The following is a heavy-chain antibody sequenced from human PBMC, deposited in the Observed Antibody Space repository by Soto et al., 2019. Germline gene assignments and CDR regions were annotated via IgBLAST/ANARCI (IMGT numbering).Heavy chain of an antibody. D-gene: IGHD6-13*01. Sequence: GGSLRLSCAASGFTFSSYAMHWVRQAPGKGLEWVAVISYDGSNKYYADSVKGRFTISRDNSKNTLYLQMNSLRAEDTAVYYCARAKYSSSGQYFDYWGQGTLVTVSS. CDR1: GFTFSSYA. V-gene: IGHV3-30-3*01. CDR2: ISYDGSNK. J-gene: IGHJ4*02. CDR3: ARAKYSSSGQYFDY.